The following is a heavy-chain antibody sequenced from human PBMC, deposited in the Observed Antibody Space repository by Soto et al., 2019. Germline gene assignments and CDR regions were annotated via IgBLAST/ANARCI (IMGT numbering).Heavy chain of an antibody. CDR3: ARWHTAAYYYYYGMDV. V-gene: IGHV1-8*01. D-gene: IGHD5-18*01. J-gene: IGHJ6*02. CDR1: GYTFTSYD. Sequence: ASVKVSCKASGYTFTSYDINWVRQATGQGLEWMGWMNPNSGNTGYAQKFQGRVTMTRNTSISTAYMELSSLRSEDTAVYYCARWHTAAYYYYYGMDVWGQGTTVTVSS. CDR2: MNPNSGNT.